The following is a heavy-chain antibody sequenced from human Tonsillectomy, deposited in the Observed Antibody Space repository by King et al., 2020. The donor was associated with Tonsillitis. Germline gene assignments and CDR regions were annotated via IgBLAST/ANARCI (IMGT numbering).Heavy chain of an antibody. Sequence: VQLVESGGGLVQPGGSLRLSCAASGFTFSRYWMHWVRQAPGKGLVWVSRINSDESSTSYADSVKGRFTISRDNAKNTLYLQMNSLRAEDTAVYYCASPLQSSSWIHFDYWGQGTRFT. J-gene: IGHJ4*02. V-gene: IGHV3-74*01. CDR3: ASPLQSSSWIHFDY. CDR2: INSDESST. D-gene: IGHD6-13*01. CDR1: GFTFSRYW.